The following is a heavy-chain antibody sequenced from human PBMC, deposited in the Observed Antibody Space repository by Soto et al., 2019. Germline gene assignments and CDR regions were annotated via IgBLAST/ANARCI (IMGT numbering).Heavy chain of an antibody. V-gene: IGHV3-48*01. D-gene: IGHD2-2*01. CDR3: ARMSSSISPGC. Sequence: GGALRLSFAASGFTFSTFSMNWVRQAPGKGLEWVSYINSTGTIKYYAGSVKGRFTISRDNAKNSLYLQMNSLRAEDTAVYYCARMSSSISPGCWGQGTLVTVSS. J-gene: IGHJ4*02. CDR2: INSTGTIK. CDR1: GFTFSTFS.